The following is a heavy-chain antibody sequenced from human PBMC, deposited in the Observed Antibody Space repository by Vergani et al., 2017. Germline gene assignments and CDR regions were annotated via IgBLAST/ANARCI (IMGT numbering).Heavy chain of an antibody. V-gene: IGHV4-39*07. J-gene: IGHJ5*02. CDR2: IYYSGST. Sequence: QLQLQESGPGLVKPSETLSLTCTVSGGSISSSSYYWGWIRQPPGKGLEWIGSIYYSGSTNYNPSLKSRVTISVDTSKNQFSLKLSSVTAADTVVYYCARGGVQLWFPNWFDPWGQGTLVTVSS. CDR3: ARGGVQLWFPNWFDP. CDR1: GGSISSSSYY. D-gene: IGHD5-18*01.